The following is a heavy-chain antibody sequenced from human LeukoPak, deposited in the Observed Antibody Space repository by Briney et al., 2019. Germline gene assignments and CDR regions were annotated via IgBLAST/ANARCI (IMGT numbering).Heavy chain of an antibody. CDR2: IYYSGST. V-gene: IGHV4-59*13. Sequence: SETLSLTCTVSGGSIRSYYWSWIRQPPGKGLEWIGYIYYSGSTNYNPSLESRVTISVDTSKNQFSLKLNSVTAADTAVYYCAKVQRPLDGADYWGQGTLVTVSS. CDR1: GGSIRSYY. J-gene: IGHJ4*02. D-gene: IGHD1-1*01. CDR3: AKVQRPLDGADY.